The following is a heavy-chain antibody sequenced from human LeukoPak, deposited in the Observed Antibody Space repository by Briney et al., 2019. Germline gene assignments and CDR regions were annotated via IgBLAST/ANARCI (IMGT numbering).Heavy chain of an antibody. J-gene: IGHJ4*02. D-gene: IGHD3-10*01. V-gene: IGHV3-48*03. CDR2: ISSSSRTI. Sequence: GGSLRLSCAASGFTFSSYEMNWVRQAPGKGLEWVSYISSSSRTIYYTDSVKGRFTISRDNAQNSLYLQLNSLRAEDTAVYYCARELPGGFGYWGQGTLVTVSS. CDR1: GFTFSSYE. CDR3: ARELPGGFGY.